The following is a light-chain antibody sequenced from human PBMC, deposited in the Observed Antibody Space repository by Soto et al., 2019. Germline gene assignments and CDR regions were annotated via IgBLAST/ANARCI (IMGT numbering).Light chain of an antibody. J-gene: IGLJ3*02. CDR3: TSYTSSRTWV. CDR2: EVT. V-gene: IGLV2-18*02. Sequence: QSALTQPPSVSGSPGQSVTISCTGTSSDVGSYNRASWYQQPPGTAPKLMIYEVTNRPSGVPNRFSASKSGNTASLTISGLQAEDEADYYCTSYTSSRTWVFGGGTKLTVL. CDR1: SSDVGSYNR.